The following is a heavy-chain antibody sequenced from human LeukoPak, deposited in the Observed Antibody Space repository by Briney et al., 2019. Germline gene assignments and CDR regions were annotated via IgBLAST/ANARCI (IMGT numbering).Heavy chain of an antibody. J-gene: IGHJ4*02. CDR3: ARDVWTYSGEAFDY. CDR2: IKEDGSVK. Sequence: GGSLRLSCAASRITFNDNWVSWVRQAPGKGLEWVANIKEDGSVKYYVDSVKGRFSISRDNAKSSLYLQMSSLRAEDTAVYYCARDVWTYSGEAFDYWGQGALVTVSS. V-gene: IGHV3-7*01. CDR1: RITFNDNW. D-gene: IGHD5-12*01.